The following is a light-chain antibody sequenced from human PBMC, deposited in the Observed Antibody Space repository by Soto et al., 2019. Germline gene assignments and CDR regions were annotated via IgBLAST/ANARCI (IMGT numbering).Light chain of an antibody. CDR3: QQYSTSPT. Sequence: EIVLTQSPATLSLSPGERATLSCEASQTVSSSYLAWYQQKPGLAPRLLIYDASSRATGIPDRFSGSGSGTDFTLTISRLEREDFAVYYCQQYSTSPTFGGGTKVEIK. CDR1: QTVSSSY. V-gene: IGKV3D-20*01. CDR2: DAS. J-gene: IGKJ4*01.